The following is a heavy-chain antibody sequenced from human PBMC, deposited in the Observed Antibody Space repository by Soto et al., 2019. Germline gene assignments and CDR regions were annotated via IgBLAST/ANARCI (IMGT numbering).Heavy chain of an antibody. Sequence: GGSLRLSCAASGFTFSSYWMSWVRQAPGKGLEWVANIKQDGSEKYYVDSVKGRFTISRDNAKNSLYLQMNSLRAEDTAVCYCARQRSSSEDDYYYGMDVWGQGTTVTVSS. D-gene: IGHD6-6*01. V-gene: IGHV3-7*03. CDR3: ARQRSSSEDDYYYGMDV. J-gene: IGHJ6*02. CDR1: GFTFSSYW. CDR2: IKQDGSEK.